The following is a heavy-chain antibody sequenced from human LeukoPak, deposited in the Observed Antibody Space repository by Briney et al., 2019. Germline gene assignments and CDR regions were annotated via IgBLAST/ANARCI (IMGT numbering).Heavy chain of an antibody. Sequence: PSETLSLTCTVYGGSLSSYYWSWIRQPPGKGLEWIGYIYYSGSTNYNPSLKSRVTISVDTSKNQFSLKLSSVTAADTAVYYCARDVWTDYDILTGYPANNRFDPWGQGTLVTVSS. V-gene: IGHV4-59*01. J-gene: IGHJ5*02. CDR3: ARDVWTDYDILTGYPANNRFDP. CDR2: IYYSGST. CDR1: GGSLSSYY. D-gene: IGHD3-9*01.